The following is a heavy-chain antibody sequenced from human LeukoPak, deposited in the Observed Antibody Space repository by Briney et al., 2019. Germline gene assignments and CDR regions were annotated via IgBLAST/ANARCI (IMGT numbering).Heavy chain of an antibody. CDR3: ATGSRVATSPFDY. Sequence: SQTLSLTCTVSGGSISSYYWSWIRQPPGKGLEWIGYIYYSGSTNYNPSLKSRVTISVDTSKNQFSLKLSSVTAADTAVYYCATGSRVATSPFDYWGQGTLVTVSS. J-gene: IGHJ4*02. CDR1: GGSISSYY. D-gene: IGHD5-24*01. CDR2: IYYSGST. V-gene: IGHV4-59*01.